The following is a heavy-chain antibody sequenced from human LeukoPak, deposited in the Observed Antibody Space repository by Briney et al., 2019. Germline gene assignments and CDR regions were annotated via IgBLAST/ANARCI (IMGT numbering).Heavy chain of an antibody. CDR2: INPNSGGT. V-gene: IGHV1-2*02. Sequence: ASVKVSCKASGYTFTGYYMHWVRQAPGQGPEWMGWINPNSGGTNYAQKFQGRVTMTRDTSISTAYMELSRLRSDDTAVYYCARVKFVVVPAAIGSGYYGMDVWGQGTTVTVSS. CDR3: ARVKFVVVPAAIGSGYYGMDV. CDR1: GYTFTGYY. J-gene: IGHJ6*02. D-gene: IGHD2-2*02.